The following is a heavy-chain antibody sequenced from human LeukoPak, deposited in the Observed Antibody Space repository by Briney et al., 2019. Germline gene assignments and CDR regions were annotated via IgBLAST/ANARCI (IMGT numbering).Heavy chain of an antibody. V-gene: IGHV3-30*03. J-gene: IGHJ4*02. CDR2: ISYDGSNK. Sequence: PGGSLRLSCAASGFTFSSYGMHWVRQAPGKGLEWVAVISYDGSNKYYADSVKGRFTISRDNSKNTLYLQMNSLRAEDTAVYYCARAVEMPYFDYWGQGTLVTVSS. CDR3: ARAVEMPYFDY. D-gene: IGHD5-24*01. CDR1: GFTFSSYG.